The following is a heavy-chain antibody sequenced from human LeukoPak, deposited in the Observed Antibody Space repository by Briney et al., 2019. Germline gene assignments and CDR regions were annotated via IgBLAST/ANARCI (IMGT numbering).Heavy chain of an antibody. Sequence: ASVKVFCKASGGTFSSYAISWFRQARGQGLEWMGRIIPIFGTANCAQKFQGRVTITTDESTSTAYMELSSLRSEDTAVYYCARDLNWFDPWGQGTLVTVSS. CDR1: GGTFSSYA. CDR3: ARDLNWFDP. V-gene: IGHV1-69*05. J-gene: IGHJ5*02. CDR2: IIPIFGTA.